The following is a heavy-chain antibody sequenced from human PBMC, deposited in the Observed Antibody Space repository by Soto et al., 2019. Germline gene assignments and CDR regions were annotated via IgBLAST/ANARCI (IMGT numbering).Heavy chain of an antibody. CDR2: IIPIFGTA. CDR3: ARDLNYDSSGYYHP. J-gene: IGHJ5*02. Sequence: GASVKVSCKASGGTFSSYAISWVRQAPGQGLGWMGGIIPIFGTANYAQKFQGRVTITADESTSTAYMELSSLRSEDTAVYYCARDLNYDSSGYYHPWGQGTLVTVSS. V-gene: IGHV1-69*13. D-gene: IGHD3-22*01. CDR1: GGTFSSYA.